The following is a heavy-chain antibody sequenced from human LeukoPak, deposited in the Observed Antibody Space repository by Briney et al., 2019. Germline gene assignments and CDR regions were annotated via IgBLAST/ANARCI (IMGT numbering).Heavy chain of an antibody. J-gene: IGHJ3*01. Sequence: PGGSLRLSCAASGFTFNNAWMSWVRQAPGKGLEWVGRIKSKTDGGTTDDAAPVEGRFTVSRDDSTNTLYLQMNSLRAEDTAVYFCARVAYYRVTADQITDAFDVWGHGTVVTVSS. CDR2: IKSKTDGGTT. D-gene: IGHD2-21*02. V-gene: IGHV3-15*01. CDR1: GFTFNNAW. CDR3: ARVAYYRVTADQITDAFDV.